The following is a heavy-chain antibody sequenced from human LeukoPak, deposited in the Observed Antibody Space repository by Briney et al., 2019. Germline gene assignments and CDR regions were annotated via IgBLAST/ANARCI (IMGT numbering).Heavy chain of an antibody. V-gene: IGHV1-69*05. CDR3: ARVTLSTVVTPGYYYGMDV. Sequence: SVKVSCKASGGTFSSYAISWVRQAPGQGLEWMGGIIPIFGTANYAQKLQGRVTMTTDTSTSTAYMELRSLRSDDTAVYYCARVTLSTVVTPGYYYGMDVWGQRTTVTVSS. CDR2: IIPIFGTA. J-gene: IGHJ6*02. D-gene: IGHD4-23*01. CDR1: GGTFSSYA.